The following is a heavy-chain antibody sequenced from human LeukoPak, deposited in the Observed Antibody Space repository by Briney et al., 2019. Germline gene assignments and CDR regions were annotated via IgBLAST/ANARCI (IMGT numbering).Heavy chain of an antibody. CDR1: GFTFSSYA. Sequence: PGGSLRLSCATSGFTFSSYAMSWVRQAPGKGLEWVSGISGTGYSTYYADSVKGRFTISRDNSKSTLYLQMNSLRAEDTAVYYCAKPPNPTALWYFDLWGRGTLVTVSS. V-gene: IGHV3-23*01. CDR2: ISGTGYST. J-gene: IGHJ2*01. CDR3: AKPPNPTALWYFDL.